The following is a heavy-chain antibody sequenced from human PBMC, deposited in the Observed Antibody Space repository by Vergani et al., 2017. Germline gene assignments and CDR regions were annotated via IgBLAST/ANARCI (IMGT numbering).Heavy chain of an antibody. V-gene: IGHV1-69*08. J-gene: IGHJ6*02. CDR1: GGTFSSYT. CDR3: AREGDVDTAMVTGYYYGMDV. CDR2: IIPFLGIA. Sequence: QVQLVQSGAEVKKPGSSVKVSCKASGGTFSSYTISWVRQAPGPGLEWMGRIIPFLGIANYAQKFQGRVTITADKSTSTAYMELSSLRSEDTAVYYCAREGDVDTAMVTGYYYGMDVWGQGTTVTVSS. D-gene: IGHD5-18*01.